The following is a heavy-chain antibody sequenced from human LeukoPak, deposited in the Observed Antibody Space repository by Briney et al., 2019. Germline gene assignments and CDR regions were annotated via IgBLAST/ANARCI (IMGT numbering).Heavy chain of an antibody. D-gene: IGHD2-2*01. CDR2: ISGSGTIT. CDR1: GFTFTDYY. J-gene: IGHJ3*02. CDR3: ARPRYCGSTSCYEDAFDI. V-gene: IGHV3-11*04. Sequence: PGGSLRLSCAASGFTFTDYYMSWIRQAPGKGLEWLSYISGSGTITYYGDSVKGRFTISRDNAKNSQYLQMNSLRAEDTAVYYCARPRYCGSTSCYEDAFDIWGQGTMVTVSS.